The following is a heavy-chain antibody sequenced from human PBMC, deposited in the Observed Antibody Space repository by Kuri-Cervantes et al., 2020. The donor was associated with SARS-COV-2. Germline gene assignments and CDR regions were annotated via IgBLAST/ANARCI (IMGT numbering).Heavy chain of an antibody. D-gene: IGHD3-3*01. J-gene: IGHJ4*02. CDR1: GFIFSDYY. CDR3: ARASFDFWSGYYTGYFYDY. V-gene: IGHV3-20*04. CDR2: INWNGGST. Sequence: GGSLRLSCTASGFIFSDYYMTWIRQAPGKGLEWVSGINWNGGSTGYADSVKGRFTISRDNAKKSLYLQMNSLRAEDTAIYYCARASFDFWSGYYTGYFYDYWGQGTLVTVSS.